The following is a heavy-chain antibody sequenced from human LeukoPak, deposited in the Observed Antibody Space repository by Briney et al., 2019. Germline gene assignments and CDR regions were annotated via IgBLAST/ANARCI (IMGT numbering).Heavy chain of an antibody. CDR3: ARDLLGSHTSYSSGAWDY. Sequence: GASVKVSCKASGYTFTDYYIHWVRQAPGQGLEWMGGIIPIFDTADYAQKFQGKLTITADESTSTAYMELSSLRAEDTAVHYCARDLLGSHTSYSSGAWDYWGQGTLVTVSS. J-gene: IGHJ4*02. D-gene: IGHD3-9*01. CDR2: IIPIFDTA. V-gene: IGHV1-69*13. CDR1: GYTFTDYY.